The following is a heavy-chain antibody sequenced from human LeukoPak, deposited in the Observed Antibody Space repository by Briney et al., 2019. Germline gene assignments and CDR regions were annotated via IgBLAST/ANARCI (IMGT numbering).Heavy chain of an antibody. CDR3: ARDGYCSSTSCREGAFDI. CDR2: IIPIFGTA. V-gene: IGHV1-69*05. CDR1: GGTFSSYA. D-gene: IGHD2-2*03. J-gene: IGHJ3*02. Sequence: ASVKVSCKASGGTFSSYAISWVRQAPGQGLEWMGGIIPIFGTANYAQKFQGRVTITTDESTSTAYMELSSLRSEDTAVYYCARDGYCSSTSCREGAFDIWGQGTMVTVSS.